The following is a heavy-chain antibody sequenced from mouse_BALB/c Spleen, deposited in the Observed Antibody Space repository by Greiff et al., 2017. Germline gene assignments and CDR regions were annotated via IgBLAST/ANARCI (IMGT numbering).Heavy chain of an antibody. CDR1: GFNIKDYY. V-gene: IGHV14-1*02. J-gene: IGHJ1*01. Sequence: VQLQQSGAELVRPGALVKLSCKASGFNIKDYYMHWVKQRPEQGLEWIGWIDPENGNTIYDPKFQGKASITADTSSNTAYLQLSSLTSEDTAVYYCAGSGYYGSSWYFDVWGAGTTVTVSS. CDR3: AGSGYYGSSWYFDV. D-gene: IGHD1-1*01. CDR2: IDPENGNT.